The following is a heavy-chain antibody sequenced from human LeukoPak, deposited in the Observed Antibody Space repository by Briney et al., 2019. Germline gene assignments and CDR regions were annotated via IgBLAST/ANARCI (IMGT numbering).Heavy chain of an antibody. J-gene: IGHJ4*02. V-gene: IGHV3-15*01. CDR1: GFTFSSYA. CDR2: IKSKTDGGTT. CDR3: TTDTSDGDGSGFDY. Sequence: GGSLRLSCAASGFTFSSYAMSWVRQAPGKGLEWVGRIKSKTDGGTTDYAAPVKGRFTISRDDSKNTLYLQMNSLKTEDTAVYYCTTDTSDGDGSGFDYWGQGTLVTVSS. D-gene: IGHD3-10*01.